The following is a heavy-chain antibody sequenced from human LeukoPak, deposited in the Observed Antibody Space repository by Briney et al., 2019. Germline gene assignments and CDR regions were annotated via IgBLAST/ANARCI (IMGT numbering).Heavy chain of an antibody. D-gene: IGHD2-2*01. Sequence: SETLSLTCGVSGGSISSGGYSWSWIRQPPGKAPEWIGYIFRTGTTYYNPSLKSRVTISIDTSKNQFSLKLSSVTAADTAVYYCARHPAKGYCSSTSCYRRTKIYYFDYWGQGTLVTVSS. CDR1: GGSISSGGYS. CDR2: IFRTGTT. V-gene: IGHV4-30-4*07. CDR3: ARHPAKGYCSSTSCYRRTKIYYFDY. J-gene: IGHJ4*02.